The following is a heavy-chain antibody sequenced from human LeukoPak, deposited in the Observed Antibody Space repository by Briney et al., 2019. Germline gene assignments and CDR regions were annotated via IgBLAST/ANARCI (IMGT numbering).Heavy chain of an antibody. D-gene: IGHD2-15*01. J-gene: IGHJ5*02. Sequence: SETLSLTCTVSGDSISSSSYYWGWIRQPPGKGVEWIWSIYYSGGTYYNPSLKSRVTISVDTSKNQFSLKLSSVTAADTAVYYCARRLGYCSGGSCYSNWFDPWGQGTLVTVSS. V-gene: IGHV4-39*01. CDR3: ARRLGYCSGGSCYSNWFDP. CDR2: IYYSGGT. CDR1: GDSISSSSYY.